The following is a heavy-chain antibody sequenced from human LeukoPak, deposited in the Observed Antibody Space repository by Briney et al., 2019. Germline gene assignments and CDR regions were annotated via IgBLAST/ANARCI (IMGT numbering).Heavy chain of an antibody. V-gene: IGHV1-2*02. Sequence: ASVKVSCKASGYTFTDYYMHWVRQAPGQGLEWMGWINPNSGGTNYAQKFQGRVTMTRDTSISTAYMELSRLRSDDTAVYYCARDYCSGGSCFLPDYWGQGTLVTVSS. CDR2: INPNSGGT. CDR3: ARDYCSGGSCFLPDY. D-gene: IGHD2-15*01. J-gene: IGHJ4*02. CDR1: GYTFTDYY.